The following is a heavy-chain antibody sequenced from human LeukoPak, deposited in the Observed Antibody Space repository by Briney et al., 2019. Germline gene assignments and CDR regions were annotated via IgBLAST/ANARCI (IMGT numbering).Heavy chain of an antibody. Sequence: GGSLRLSCAASGFTVSSNYMSWVRQAPGKGLEWVSVIYSGGSTYYADSVKGRFTISRDTSKNTLYLQMNSLTVEDTAVYYCAKGGYSGHEFDFWGQGALVSVSS. D-gene: IGHD5-12*01. CDR3: AKGGYSGHEFDF. J-gene: IGHJ5*01. CDR1: GFTVSSNY. CDR2: IYSGGST. V-gene: IGHV3-53*01.